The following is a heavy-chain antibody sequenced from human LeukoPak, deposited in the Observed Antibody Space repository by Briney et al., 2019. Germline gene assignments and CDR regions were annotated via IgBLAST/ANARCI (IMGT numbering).Heavy chain of an antibody. CDR3: VKDETVSGVNYFAS. J-gene: IGHJ4*02. D-gene: IGHD3-10*01. V-gene: IGHV3-23*01. CDR1: GFSFSSNA. Sequence: PGGSLRLSCSASGFSFSSNAMSWVRQSPGKGLEWVSGIIHSGDVAFYVDSVKGRFTISRDNSKGTLYLQMSSLRAEDTAMYYCVKDETVSGVNYFASWGQGTLVTVSS. CDR2: IIHSGDVA.